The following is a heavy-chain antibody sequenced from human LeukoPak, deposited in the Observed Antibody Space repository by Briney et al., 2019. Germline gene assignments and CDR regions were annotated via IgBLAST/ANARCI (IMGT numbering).Heavy chain of an antibody. CDR1: GDSVSSNSAA. D-gene: IGHD6-13*01. V-gene: IGHV6-1*01. J-gene: IGHJ5*02. CDR3: ARDKSLYSSSWYANWFDP. Sequence: SQTLSLTCAISGDSVSSNSAAWNWIRQSPSRGLEWLGRTYYRSKWYNDYAVSVKSRITINPDTSKNQFSLQLNSVTPEDTAVYYCARDKSLYSSSWYANWFDPWGQGTLVTVSS. CDR2: TYYRSKWYN.